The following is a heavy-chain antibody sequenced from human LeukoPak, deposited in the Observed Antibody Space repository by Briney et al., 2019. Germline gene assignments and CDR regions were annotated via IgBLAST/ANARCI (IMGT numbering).Heavy chain of an antibody. CDR2: INTNTGNP. CDR3: ARGPVLTGWNFEPWYFDL. J-gene: IGHJ2*01. Sequence: GASVKVSCKTSGYTFTDYNVYWVRQAPGQGLEWMGWINTNTGNPTYAQGFTGRFVFSLDTSVSTAYLQISSLKAEDTAVYYCARGPVLTGWNFEPWYFDLWGRGTLVTVSS. D-gene: IGHD3-9*01. V-gene: IGHV7-4-1*02. CDR1: GYTFTDYN.